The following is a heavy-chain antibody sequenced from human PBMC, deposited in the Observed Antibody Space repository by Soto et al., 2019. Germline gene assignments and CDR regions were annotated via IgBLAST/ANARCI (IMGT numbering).Heavy chain of an antibody. V-gene: IGHV1-18*01. CDR2: ISDYNGNT. CDR1: GYTFTSYG. CDR3: ARVPRGEWLEYYFDY. D-gene: IGHD6-19*01. Sequence: QVQLVQSGAEVKKPGASVKVSCKASGYTFTSYGISWVRQAPGQGLEWMGWISDYNGNTNYAQKLQGRVTMTTDTSTSTAYMELRSLRSDDTAVYYCARVPRGEWLEYYFDYWGKGTLVTVSS. J-gene: IGHJ4*02.